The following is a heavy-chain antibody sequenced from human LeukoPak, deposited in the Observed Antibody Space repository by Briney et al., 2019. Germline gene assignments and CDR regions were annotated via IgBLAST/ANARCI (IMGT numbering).Heavy chain of an antibody. J-gene: IGHJ4*02. CDR3: ARGYSSGLHFDY. CDR1: GSYW. V-gene: IGHV3-74*01. CDR2: IKSDGSDT. Sequence: GGSLRLSCAASGSYWMHWVRQAPGKGLVWVSRIKSDGSDTRYADSVKGRFTISRDNAKNTLYLQMNSLRAEDTAVYYCARGYSSGLHFDYWGQGTLVTVSS. D-gene: IGHD6-19*01.